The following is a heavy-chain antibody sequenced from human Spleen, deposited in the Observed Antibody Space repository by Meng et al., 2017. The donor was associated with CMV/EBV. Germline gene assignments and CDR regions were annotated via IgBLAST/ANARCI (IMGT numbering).Heavy chain of an antibody. V-gene: IGHV3-23*03. CDR1: GFTFSSYA. J-gene: IGHJ6*02. D-gene: IGHD3-16*01. CDR3: ANARGNYLYYGMDV. Sequence: GGSLRLSCAASGFTFSSYAMSWVRQAPGKGLEWVSVIYSGGSSTYYADSVKGRFTISRDNSKNTLYLQMNSLRAEDTAVYYCANARGNYLYYGMDVWGQGTTVTVSS. CDR2: IYSGGSST.